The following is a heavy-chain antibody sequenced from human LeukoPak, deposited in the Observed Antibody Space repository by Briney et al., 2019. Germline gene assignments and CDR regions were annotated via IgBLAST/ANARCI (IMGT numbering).Heavy chain of an antibody. Sequence: SQTLSLTCTVSGGSISSGDYYWSWIRQPPGKGLEWIGYIYYSGSTYYNPSLKSRVTISVDTSKNQFSLKLSSVTAADTAVYYCARVMYYYDSSGYSGGDFDYWGQGTLDTVSS. CDR1: GGSISSGDYY. CDR3: ARVMYYYDSSGYSGGDFDY. V-gene: IGHV4-30-4*01. CDR2: IYYSGST. D-gene: IGHD3-22*01. J-gene: IGHJ4*02.